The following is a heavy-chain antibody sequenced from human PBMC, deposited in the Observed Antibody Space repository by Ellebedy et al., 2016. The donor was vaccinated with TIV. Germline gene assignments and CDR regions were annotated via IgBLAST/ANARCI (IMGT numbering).Heavy chain of an antibody. D-gene: IGHD4-17*01. CDR2: TYWNDDK. CDR1: GFSFTTSGVG. V-gene: IGHV2-5*01. Sequence: SGPTLVXPTQTLTLTCTFSGFSFTTSGVGVAWIRQPPGKALEWLAITYWNDDKRYSPSLRTRLTITKDTSKNQVVLTMTNMDPVDTATYYCARGLYGDYAVWFDPWGQGTLVTVSS. J-gene: IGHJ5*02. CDR3: ARGLYGDYAVWFDP.